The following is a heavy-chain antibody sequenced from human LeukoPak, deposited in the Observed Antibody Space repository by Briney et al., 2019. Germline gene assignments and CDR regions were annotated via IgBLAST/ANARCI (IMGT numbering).Heavy chain of an antibody. Sequence: GGSLRLSCSASGFTFSTYWMSWVRQAPGKGLEWVANMKRDGSEIYYVDSVKGRFTISRDNSKNTLYLQMNSLRAEDTAMYYCAKGSSAGRPYYFDYWGQGTLVTVSS. CDR1: GFTFSTYW. J-gene: IGHJ4*02. D-gene: IGHD3-10*01. CDR3: AKGSSAGRPYYFDY. CDR2: MKRDGSEI. V-gene: IGHV3-7*03.